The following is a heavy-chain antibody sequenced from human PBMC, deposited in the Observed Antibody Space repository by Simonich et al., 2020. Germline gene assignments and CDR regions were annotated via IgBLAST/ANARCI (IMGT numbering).Heavy chain of an antibody. V-gene: IGHV4-38-2*01. CDR2: IYHSGST. CDR1: GYSISSGYY. CDR3: ARVGYSNYYYYGMDV. Sequence: QVQLQESGPGLVQPSETLSLTCAVSGYSISSGYYWGWIQRPQGKVLDWIGSIYHSGSTDYNPSLKSRVTIAVDTSKNQFSLKLSAVTAADTAVYYCARVGYSNYYYYGMDVWGQGTTVTVSS. D-gene: IGHD6-13*01. J-gene: IGHJ6*02.